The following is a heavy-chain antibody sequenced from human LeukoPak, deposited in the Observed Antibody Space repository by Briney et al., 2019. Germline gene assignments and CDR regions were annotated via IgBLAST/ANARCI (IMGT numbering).Heavy chain of an antibody. CDR2: ISYDGSNK. J-gene: IGHJ4*02. D-gene: IGHD5-24*01. CDR1: GYTFTSYY. CDR3: ARDLLQLNGFDY. V-gene: IGHV3-30-3*01. Sequence: SCKASGYTFTSYYMHWVRQAPGKGLEWVAVISYDGSNKYYADSVKGRFTISRDNSKNTLYLQMNSLRAEDTAVYYCARDLLQLNGFDYWGQGTLVTVSS.